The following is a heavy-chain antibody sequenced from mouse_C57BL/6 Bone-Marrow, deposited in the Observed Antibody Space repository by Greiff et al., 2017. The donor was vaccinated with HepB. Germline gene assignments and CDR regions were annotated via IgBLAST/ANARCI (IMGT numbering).Heavy chain of an antibody. V-gene: IGHV1-26*01. CDR2: INPNNGGT. CDR3: ARLLRYYFDY. CDR1: GYTFTDYY. Sequence: VQLQQSGPELVKPGASVKISCKASGYTFTDYYINWVKQSHGKSLEWIGDINPNNGGTSYNQKFKGKATLTVDKSSSTAYMELRSLTSEDSAVYYCARLLRYYFDYWGQGTTLTVSS. J-gene: IGHJ2*01. D-gene: IGHD1-1*01.